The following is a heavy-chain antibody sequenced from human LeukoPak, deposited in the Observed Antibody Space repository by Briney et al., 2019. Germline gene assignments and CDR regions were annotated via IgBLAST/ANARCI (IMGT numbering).Heavy chain of an antibody. CDR2: IYYIGST. V-gene: IGHV4-30-4*01. CDR3: ARVQSFWFDP. CDR1: GGSISSGDYY. Sequence: SETLSLTCTVSGGSISSGDYYWSWIRQPPGKGLEWVGYIYYIGSTYYNPSLKSRVTISVDTSKNQFSLRLSSVTAADTAVYYCARVQSFWFDPWGQGTLVTVSS. J-gene: IGHJ5*02.